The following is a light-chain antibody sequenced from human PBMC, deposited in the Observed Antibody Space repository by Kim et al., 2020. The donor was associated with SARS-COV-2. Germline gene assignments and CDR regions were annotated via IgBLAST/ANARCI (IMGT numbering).Light chain of an antibody. Sequence: GQSVTISCTGTSSDVGGHNYVSWYQQHPGKAPKLMIYEVSKRPSGVPDRFSGSKSGNTASLTVSGLQAEDEADYYCSSYAGTNNYVFGTGTKVTVL. V-gene: IGLV2-8*01. J-gene: IGLJ1*01. CDR1: SSDVGGHNY. CDR3: SSYAGTNNYV. CDR2: EVS.